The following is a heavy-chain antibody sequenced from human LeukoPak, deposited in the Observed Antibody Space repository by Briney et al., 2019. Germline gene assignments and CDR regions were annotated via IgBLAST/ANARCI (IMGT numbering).Heavy chain of an antibody. D-gene: IGHD3-22*01. CDR2: INPSGGST. CDR3: ARDLYYYDSSGYYYGENFDY. J-gene: IGHJ4*02. Sequence: ASVKVSCKASGYTFTSYYMHWVRQAPGQGLEWMGIINPSGGSTSYAQKFQGRVTMTRDTSTSTVYMELSSLRSEDTAVYYCARDLYYYDSSGYYYGENFDYWGQGTLVTVSS. CDR1: GYTFTSYY. V-gene: IGHV1-46*01.